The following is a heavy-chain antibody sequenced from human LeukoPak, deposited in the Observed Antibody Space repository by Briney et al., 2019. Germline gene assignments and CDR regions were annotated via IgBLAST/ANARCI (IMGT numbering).Heavy chain of an antibody. CDR3: ARGDDYVWGSYNY. V-gene: IGHV4-30-4*01. CDR1: GGSISSGDYY. D-gene: IGHD3-16*01. CDR2: IYYSGST. Sequence: SETLSLTCTVSGGSISSGDYYWSWIRQPPGKGLEWIGYIYYSGSTYYNPSLKSRVTISVDTSKNQFSLKPSSVTAADTAVYYCARGDDYVWGSYNYWGQGTLVTVSS. J-gene: IGHJ4*02.